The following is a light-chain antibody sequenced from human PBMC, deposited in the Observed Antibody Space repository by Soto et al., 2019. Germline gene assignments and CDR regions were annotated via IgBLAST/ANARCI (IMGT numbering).Light chain of an antibody. J-gene: IGKJ2*01. CDR1: QDIDRW. Sequence: DIQMTQSPSSVAAYVGDRVSITCRASQDIDRWLAWYQQKPGKAPKLLISAASTVESGVPSRFSGSGSGTDFTLTIASLQLEDFATYYGQQSDSFPSTFGQGTNLEIK. CDR3: QQSDSFPST. CDR2: AAS. V-gene: IGKV1D-12*01.